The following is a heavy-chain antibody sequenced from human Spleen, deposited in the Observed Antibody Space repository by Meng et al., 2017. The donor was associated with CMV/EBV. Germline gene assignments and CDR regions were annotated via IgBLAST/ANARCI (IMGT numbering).Heavy chain of an antibody. CDR1: GYTFTGYY. Sequence: HVQLLQSGDEVKKSGASVKVSCKASGYTFTGYYMHWVRQAPGQGLEWMGWISAYNGNTNYAQKLQGIVTMTTDTSTSTAYMELRSLRSDDTAVYYCARDPDYDILSWGQGTLVTVSS. D-gene: IGHD3-9*01. CDR2: ISAYNGNT. V-gene: IGHV1-18*04. J-gene: IGHJ4*02. CDR3: ARDPDYDILS.